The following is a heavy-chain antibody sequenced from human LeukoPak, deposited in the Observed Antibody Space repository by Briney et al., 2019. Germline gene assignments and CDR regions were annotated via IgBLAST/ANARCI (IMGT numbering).Heavy chain of an antibody. CDR2: INTDNGNT. V-gene: IGHV1-3*04. CDR3: ARGNRYGSARYYSYYFDY. J-gene: IGHJ4*02. CDR1: GYTFSTYV. Sequence: GASVKVSCKASGYTFSTYVIHWVRQAPGQGLEWMGRINTDNGNTEYSQKFQGGVTIFRDTSANTAYMELSSLTSEDTSLYFCARGNRYGSARYYSYYFDYWGQGTLVTISS. D-gene: IGHD3-10*01.